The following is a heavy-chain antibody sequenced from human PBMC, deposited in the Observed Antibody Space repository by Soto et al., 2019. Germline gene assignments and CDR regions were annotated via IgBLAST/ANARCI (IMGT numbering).Heavy chain of an antibody. J-gene: IGHJ4*02. V-gene: IGHV3-21*01. Sequence: GGSLRLSCAASGFTFSSYSMNWVRQAPGKGLEWVSSISSSSSYIYYADSVKGRFTISRDNAKSSLYLQMNSLRAEDTAVYYCARGNSNYYDFWSGYSHWGQGTLVTVSS. CDR2: ISSSSSYI. D-gene: IGHD3-3*01. CDR3: ARGNSNYYDFWSGYSH. CDR1: GFTFSSYS.